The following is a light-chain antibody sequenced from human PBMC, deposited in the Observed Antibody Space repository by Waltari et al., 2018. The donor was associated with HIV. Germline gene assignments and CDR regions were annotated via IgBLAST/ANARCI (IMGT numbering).Light chain of an antibody. CDR2: GKN. J-gene: IGLJ2*01. V-gene: IGLV3-19*01. Sequence: SSELTQDPAVSVALGQTVRITCTGDSLGNYFASWYQQKPGQAPVLVIYGKNNRPSGIPDRFSVSSSGTTASLIITGAQAEDEADYYCNSRDSSGVVFGGGTKLTVL. CDR3: NSRDSSGVV. CDR1: SLGNYF.